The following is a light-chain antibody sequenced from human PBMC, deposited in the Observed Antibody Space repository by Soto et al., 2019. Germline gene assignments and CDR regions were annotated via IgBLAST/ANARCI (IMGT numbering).Light chain of an antibody. CDR3: QQYGSGYT. J-gene: IGKJ2*01. V-gene: IGKV3-20*01. CDR2: GAS. CDR1: QSVSSSY. Sequence: EIVLTQSPGTLSLSPGERATLSCRASQSVSSSYLAWYQQKPGQAPRLLIYGASSRATGIPDRFSGSGSGTDFTLTISRLEPEDFAVYYCQQYGSGYTFGQGTKLESK.